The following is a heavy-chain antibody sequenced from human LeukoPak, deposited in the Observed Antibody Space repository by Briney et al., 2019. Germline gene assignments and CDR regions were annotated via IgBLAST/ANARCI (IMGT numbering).Heavy chain of an antibody. V-gene: IGHV1-18*01. J-gene: IGHJ4*02. D-gene: IGHD3-22*01. Sequence: ASVKVSCKASGYTFTSYGISWVRQAPGQGLDWMGWISAYNGNTNYAQKLRGRVTMTTDTSTSTAYMELRSLRSDDTAVYYCARRIVVVTTGPHFDYWGQGTLVTVSS. CDR1: GYTFTSYG. CDR2: ISAYNGNT. CDR3: ARRIVVVTTGPHFDY.